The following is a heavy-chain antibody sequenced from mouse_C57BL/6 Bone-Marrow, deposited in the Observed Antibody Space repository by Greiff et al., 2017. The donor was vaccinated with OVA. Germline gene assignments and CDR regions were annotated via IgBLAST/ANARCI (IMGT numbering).Heavy chain of an antibody. CDR2: ISNLAYSI. D-gene: IGHD5-5*01. Sequence: EVQRVESGGGLVQPGGSLKLSCAASGFTFSDYGMAWVRQAPRKGPEWVAFISNLAYSIYYADTVTGRFTISRENAKNTLYLEMSSLRSEDTAMYYCARLTTRGYFDVWGTGTTVTVSS. CDR3: ARLTTRGYFDV. CDR1: GFTFSDYG. V-gene: IGHV5-15*01. J-gene: IGHJ1*03.